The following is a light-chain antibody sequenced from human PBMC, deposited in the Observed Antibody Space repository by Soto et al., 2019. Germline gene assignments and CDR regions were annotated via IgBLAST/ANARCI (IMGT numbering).Light chain of an antibody. CDR1: SSDVGGYNY. V-gene: IGLV2-14*01. CDR3: QSYDSSLSVVV. Sequence: QTVVTQPASVSGSLGQSITISCTGSSSDVGGYNYVSWYQQHPGQAPRLLIHEVTNRPSGVSDRFSGSKSANTASLTISGLQAEDEAHYYCQSYDSSLSVVVFGGGTKLTVL. CDR2: EVT. J-gene: IGLJ2*01.